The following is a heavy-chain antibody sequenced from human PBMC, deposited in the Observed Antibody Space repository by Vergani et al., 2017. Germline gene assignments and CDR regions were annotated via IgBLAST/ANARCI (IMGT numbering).Heavy chain of an antibody. D-gene: IGHD3-16*02. Sequence: QVQLQQWGAGLLKPSETLSLTCAVYGGSFSGYYWSWIRQPPGKGLEWIGEINHSGSTNYNPSLKSRVTISVDTSKSQFSLKLSSVTAADTAVYYCARGGLIRGDYVWGSYRYSVFNWFDPWGQGTLVTVSS. CDR3: ARGGLIRGDYVWGSYRYSVFNWFDP. V-gene: IGHV4-34*01. CDR1: GGSFSGYY. J-gene: IGHJ5*02. CDR2: INHSGST.